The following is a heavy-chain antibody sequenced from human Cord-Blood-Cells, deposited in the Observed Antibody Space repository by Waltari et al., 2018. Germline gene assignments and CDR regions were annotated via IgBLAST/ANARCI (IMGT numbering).Heavy chain of an antibody. CDR2: IYYSGST. CDR3: ARSDGVGRTYYDFWSGYFSFDY. D-gene: IGHD3-3*01. CDR1: GGSISSSSYY. V-gene: IGHV4-39*01. Sequence: QLQLQESGPGLVKPSETLSLTCTVSGGSISSSSYYWGWIRQPPGKGLEWIGSIYYSGSTYYNPSLKSRVTISVDTSKNQFSLKLSSVTAADTAVYYCARSDGVGRTYYDFWSGYFSFDYWGQGTLVTVSS. J-gene: IGHJ4*02.